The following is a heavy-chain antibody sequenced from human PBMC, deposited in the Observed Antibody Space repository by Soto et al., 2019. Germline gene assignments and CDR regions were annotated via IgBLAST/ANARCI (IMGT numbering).Heavy chain of an antibody. V-gene: IGHV3-23*01. J-gene: IGHJ4*02. CDR1: GFSFSTYA. CDR3: ARDNGNYDY. Sequence: GGSLRLSCAASGFSFSTYAMSWVRQAPGKGLEWVSGISGSGGTTYYADSVKGRFTISRDNAKNTLYLQMNSLRVEDRAVYYCARDNGNYDYWGQGTLVTV. CDR2: ISGSGGTT. D-gene: IGHD4-17*01.